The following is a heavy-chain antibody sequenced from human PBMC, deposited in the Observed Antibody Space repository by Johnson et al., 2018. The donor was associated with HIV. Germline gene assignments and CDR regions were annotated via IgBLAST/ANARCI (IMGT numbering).Heavy chain of an antibody. D-gene: IGHD2-2*01. CDR3: AKGLVPAAVSRRTGAPDAFDI. V-gene: IGHV3-66*02. J-gene: IGHJ3*02. Sequence: VQLVESGGGLVQPGGSLRLSCAASGFTVTSDYMSWVRQAPGKGLEWVSIIYSGGSTYYADSVKGRFTISRDTSKNTLYLQMNSLRAEDTAVYYCAKGLVPAAVSRRTGAPDAFDIWGQGTIVIVSS. CDR1: GFTVTSDY. CDR2: IYSGGST.